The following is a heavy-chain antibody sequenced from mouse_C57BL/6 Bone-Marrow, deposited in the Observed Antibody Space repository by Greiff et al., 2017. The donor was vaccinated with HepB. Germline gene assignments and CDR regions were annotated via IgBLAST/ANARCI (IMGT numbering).Heavy chain of an antibody. D-gene: IGHD1-1*01. CDR1: GYTFTSYW. J-gene: IGHJ2*01. CDR2: IDPSDSYT. Sequence: QVQLQQPGAELVMPGASVKLSCKASGYTFTSYWMHWVKQRPGQGLEWIGEIDPSDSYTNYNQKFKGKSTLTVDKSSSTAYMQLSSLTSEDSAVYYCARPNFYGISYVDYFYYWGQGTTLTVSS. V-gene: IGHV1-69*01. CDR3: ARPNFYGISYVDYFYY.